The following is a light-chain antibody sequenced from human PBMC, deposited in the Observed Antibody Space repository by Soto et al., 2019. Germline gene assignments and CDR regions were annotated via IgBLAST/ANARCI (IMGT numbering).Light chain of an antibody. V-gene: IGLV2-14*01. Sequence: QSVLTQPASVSGSPGQSITISCTGTSSDVGGYNYVSWYQHHPGKAPKLMIYEVSNRPSGVSNRFSGSKSGNTASLTISGLQGEDEADYYCSSYTSSSTLVVFGGGTKVTVL. CDR2: EVS. CDR1: SSDVGGYNY. CDR3: SSYTSSSTLVV. J-gene: IGLJ2*01.